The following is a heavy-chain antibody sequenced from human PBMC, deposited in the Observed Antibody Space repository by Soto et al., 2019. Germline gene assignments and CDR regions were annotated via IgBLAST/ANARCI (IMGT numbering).Heavy chain of an antibody. Sequence: LSLTCTVSGGSISSYYWSWIRQPPGKGLEWIGYIYYSGSTNYNPSLKSRATISVDTSKNQFSLKLSSVTAADAAVYYCARVLTDFWSGKTPYYFDYWGQGTLVTVSS. CDR2: IYYSGST. D-gene: IGHD3-3*01. J-gene: IGHJ4*02. CDR3: ARVLTDFWSGKTPYYFDY. V-gene: IGHV4-59*01. CDR1: GGSISSYY.